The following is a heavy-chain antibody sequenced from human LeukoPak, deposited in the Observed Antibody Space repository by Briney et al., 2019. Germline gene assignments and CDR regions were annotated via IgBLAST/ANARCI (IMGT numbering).Heavy chain of an antibody. CDR3: ATAGTTMVRDNWFDP. Sequence: GASVKVSCKVSGYTLTELYMHWVRQAPGKGLEWMGGFDPEDGETIYAQKFQGRVTMTEDTSTDTAYMELSSLRSEDTAVYYCATAGTTMVRDNWFDPGGQGTLVTVSS. J-gene: IGHJ5*02. D-gene: IGHD3-10*01. CDR1: GYTLTELY. V-gene: IGHV1-24*01. CDR2: FDPEDGET.